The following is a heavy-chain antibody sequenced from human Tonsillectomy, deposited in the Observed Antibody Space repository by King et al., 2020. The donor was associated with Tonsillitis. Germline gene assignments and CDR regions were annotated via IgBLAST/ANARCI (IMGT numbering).Heavy chain of an antibody. V-gene: IGHV3-74*01. D-gene: IGHD1/OR15-1a*01. J-gene: IGHJ3*02. CDR3: TRVRTVGFEAFDI. Sequence: EQLVESGGGLVQPGGSLRLSCAASGFTFSSYWMHWVRQAPGKGLVWVSRIKSDGSSTSYADSVKGRFTISRDNAKNTLYLQMNSLRAEDTAVYFCTRVRTVGFEAFDIWGQGTMVTVSS. CDR2: IKSDGSST. CDR1: GFTFSSYW.